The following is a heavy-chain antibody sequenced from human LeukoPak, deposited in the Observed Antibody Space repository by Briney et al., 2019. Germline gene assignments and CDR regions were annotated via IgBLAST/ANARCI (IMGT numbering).Heavy chain of an antibody. Sequence: GASVKVSCKVSGYTLTELSMHWVRQAPGKGLEWMGGFDPEDGETIYAQKFQGRVTMTEDTSTDTAYMELSSLRSEDTAVYYCATPLRWFGELLGAFDIWGQGTMVTVSS. CDR3: ATPLRWFGELLGAFDI. V-gene: IGHV1-24*01. D-gene: IGHD3-10*01. CDR1: GYTLTELS. J-gene: IGHJ3*02. CDR2: FDPEDGET.